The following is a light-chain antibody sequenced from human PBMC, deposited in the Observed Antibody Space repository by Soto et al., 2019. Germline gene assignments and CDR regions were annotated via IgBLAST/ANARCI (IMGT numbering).Light chain of an antibody. J-gene: IGKJ2*01. Sequence: DIQMTQSPSTLFSSVRDKVTITCRASQSIHIWLAWYQQKPGKAPKHLIYRASGLESGVPSRFSGSGSGTEFTLTISSLQPDDFATYYCQQYKTYSQTFGPGTKVDIK. CDR1: QSIHIW. V-gene: IGKV1-5*03. CDR2: RAS. CDR3: QQYKTYSQT.